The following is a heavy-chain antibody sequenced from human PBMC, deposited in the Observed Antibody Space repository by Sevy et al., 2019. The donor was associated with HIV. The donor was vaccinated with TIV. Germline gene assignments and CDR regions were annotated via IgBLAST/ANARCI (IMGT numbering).Heavy chain of an antibody. J-gene: IGHJ5*02. D-gene: IGHD1-26*01. Sequence: GGSLRLSCAASGFTFSSYWMNWIRQAPGKGLEWVANIKQDGSEKYYVDSVKGGFTISRDNAKNTLYLEMNTLRAEDTAVYYCATSGGATWGQGTLVTRSS. V-gene: IGHV3-7*01. CDR3: ATSGGAT. CDR2: IKQDGSEK. CDR1: GFTFSSYW.